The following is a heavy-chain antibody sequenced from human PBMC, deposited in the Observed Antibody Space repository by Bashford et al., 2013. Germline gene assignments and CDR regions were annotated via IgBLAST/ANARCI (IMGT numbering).Heavy chain of an antibody. D-gene: IGHD2-15*01. V-gene: IGHV4-38-2*01. CDR3: ARGGVVAATAAQYETAYYYYGMDV. Sequence: SETLSLTCAVSGYSISSGYYWGWIRQAPGKGLEWIGSVHHSGTTYYSPSLTSRVTISVDTSKNQFSLKLSSVTAADTAVYYCARGGVVAATAAQYETAYYYYGMDVWGQGTTVTVSS. CDR1: GYSISSGYY. CDR2: VHHSGTT. J-gene: IGHJ6*02.